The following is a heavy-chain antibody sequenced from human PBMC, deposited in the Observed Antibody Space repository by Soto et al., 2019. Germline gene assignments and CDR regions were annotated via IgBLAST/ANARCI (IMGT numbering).Heavy chain of an antibody. V-gene: IGHV4-31*03. CDR1: GGSISSGGYY. CDR2: IYYSGST. D-gene: IGHD6-6*01. Sequence: SETLSLTCTVSGGSISSGGYYWSWIRQHPGKGLEWIGYIYYSGSTYYNPSLKSRVTISVDTSKNQFSLKLSSVTAADTAVYYCARGIVAAARPGYNWFDPWGQGTLVTVSS. J-gene: IGHJ5*02. CDR3: ARGIVAAARPGYNWFDP.